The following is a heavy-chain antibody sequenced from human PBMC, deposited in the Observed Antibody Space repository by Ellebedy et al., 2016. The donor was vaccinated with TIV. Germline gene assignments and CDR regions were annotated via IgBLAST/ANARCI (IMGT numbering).Heavy chain of an antibody. CDR1: GFTFSSYA. CDR2: TGGSGGSA. V-gene: IGHV3-23*01. Sequence: GESLKISCAASGFTFSSYAMSRALYALGKGLECVSATGGSGGSAYYADSVKGRFTISRDNSKNTLYLQMNSLRAEDTAVYYCAKWSSSGASGSYFYFDLWGRGTLVTVSS. J-gene: IGHJ2*01. D-gene: IGHD3-10*01. CDR3: AKWSSSGASGSYFYFDL.